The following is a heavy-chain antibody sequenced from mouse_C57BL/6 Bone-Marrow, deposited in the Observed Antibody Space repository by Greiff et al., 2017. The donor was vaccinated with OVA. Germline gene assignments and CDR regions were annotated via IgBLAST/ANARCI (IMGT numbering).Heavy chain of an antibody. V-gene: IGHV1-54*01. CDR3: ARRAYYRGHGYFDV. CDR1: GYAFTNYL. Sequence: QVQLKESGAELVRPGTSVKVSCKASGYAFTNYLIEWVKQRPGQGLEWIGVINPGSGGTNYNEKFKGKATLTADKSSSTAYMQLSSLTSEDSAVYFCARRAYYRGHGYFDVWGTGTTVTVSS. CDR2: INPGSGGT. J-gene: IGHJ1*03. D-gene: IGHD2-12*01.